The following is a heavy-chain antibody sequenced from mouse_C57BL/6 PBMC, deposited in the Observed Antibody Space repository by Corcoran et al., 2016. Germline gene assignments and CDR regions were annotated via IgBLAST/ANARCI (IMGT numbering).Heavy chain of an antibody. CDR2: IYPGDGDT. J-gene: IGHJ3*01. V-gene: IGHV1-80*01. D-gene: IGHD2-5*01. Sequence: QVQLQQSGAELVKPGASVKISCKASGYAFSSYWMNWVKQRPGKGLEWIGQIYPGDGDTNYNGKFKGKATLTADKASSTAYMHLSSLTSEDSAVYCCARSGPYSNSFAYWGQGTLVTVSA. CDR3: ARSGPYSNSFAY. CDR1: GYAFSSYW.